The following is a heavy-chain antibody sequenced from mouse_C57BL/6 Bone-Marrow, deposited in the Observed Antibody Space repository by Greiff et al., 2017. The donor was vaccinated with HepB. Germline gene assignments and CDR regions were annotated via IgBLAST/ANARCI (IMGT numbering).Heavy chain of an antibody. D-gene: IGHD4-1*01. Sequence: EVQLQQSGPELVKPGASVKISCKASGYTFTDYYMNWVKQSHGKSLEWIGDINPNNGGTSYNQKFKGKATLTVDKSSSTAYMELRSLTSEDTTVYYCTTGQAWFAYWGQGTLVTVSA. CDR1: GYTFTDYY. V-gene: IGHV1-26*01. CDR2: INPNNGGT. J-gene: IGHJ3*01. CDR3: TTGQAWFAY.